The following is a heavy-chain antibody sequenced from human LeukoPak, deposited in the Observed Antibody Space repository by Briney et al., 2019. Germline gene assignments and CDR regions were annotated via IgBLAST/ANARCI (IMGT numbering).Heavy chain of an antibody. V-gene: IGHV3-30-3*01. Sequence: GRSLRLSCAASGFTFSSYAMHWVRQAPGKGLEWVAVISYDGGNKYYADSVKGRFTISRDNSKNTLYLQMNSLRAEDTAVYYCATDLQWELPVDYWGQGTLVTVSP. CDR1: GFTFSSYA. CDR3: ATDLQWELPVDY. CDR2: ISYDGGNK. J-gene: IGHJ4*02. D-gene: IGHD1-26*01.